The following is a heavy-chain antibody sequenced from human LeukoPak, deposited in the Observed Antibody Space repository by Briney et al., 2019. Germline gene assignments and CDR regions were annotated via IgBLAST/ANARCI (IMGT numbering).Heavy chain of an antibody. Sequence: GGSLRLSCAASGFTFRSNFLSWVRQAPGKGLEWVSVIYSGGSTYYADSVKGRFTISRDNSKNTLYLQMNGLRAEDTAVYYCAREAVPGSRAFDFWGRGNLVTVSS. CDR1: GFTFRSNF. CDR3: AREAVPGSRAFDF. D-gene: IGHD6-19*01. J-gene: IGHJ4*02. CDR2: IYSGGST. V-gene: IGHV3-66*01.